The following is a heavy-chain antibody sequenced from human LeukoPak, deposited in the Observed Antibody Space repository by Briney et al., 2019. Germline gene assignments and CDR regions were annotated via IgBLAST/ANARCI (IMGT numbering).Heavy chain of an antibody. D-gene: IGHD2-21*02. CDR1: GGTFSSTT. Sequence: GASVKVSCKASGGTFSSTTINWVRQAPGQGLEWMGGITPISRTPNYAQKFQGRVTITAVESMSTAYMELSSLRSVDTAVYYCARGWLAETTVVTPYNYWGQGTLVTVSS. V-gene: IGHV1-69*13. CDR2: ITPISRTP. J-gene: IGHJ4*02. CDR3: ARGWLAETTVVTPYNY.